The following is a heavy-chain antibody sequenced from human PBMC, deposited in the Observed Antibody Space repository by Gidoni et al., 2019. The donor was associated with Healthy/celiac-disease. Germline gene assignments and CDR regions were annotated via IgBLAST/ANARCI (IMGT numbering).Heavy chain of an antibody. D-gene: IGHD5-12*01. CDR2: IGGSGGST. V-gene: IGHV3-23*01. Sequence: EVQLLASGGGLVPPGGSLRLHCAASGFTFSSSAMSWVRQAPGKGLEWVPAIGGSGGSTYYADSVKGRFTISRDNSKNTLYLQMNSLRAEDTAVYYCAKDLTLRSAALDYWGQGTLVTVSS. CDR1: GFTFSSSA. CDR3: AKDLTLRSAALDY. J-gene: IGHJ4*02.